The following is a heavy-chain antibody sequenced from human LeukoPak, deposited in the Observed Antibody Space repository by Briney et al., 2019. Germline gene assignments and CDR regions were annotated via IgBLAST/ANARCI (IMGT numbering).Heavy chain of an antibody. CDR1: GFTFDDYG. CDR2: INWNGGST. CDR3: ARGKGSSSLNWFDP. D-gene: IGHD6-13*01. Sequence: TGGSLRLSCAASGFTFDDYGMSWVRQAPGKGLEWVSGINWNGGSTGYADSVKGRFTISRDNAKNSLYLQMNSLRAEDTAVYYCARGKGSSSLNWFDPWGQGTLVTVSS. J-gene: IGHJ5*02. V-gene: IGHV3-20*04.